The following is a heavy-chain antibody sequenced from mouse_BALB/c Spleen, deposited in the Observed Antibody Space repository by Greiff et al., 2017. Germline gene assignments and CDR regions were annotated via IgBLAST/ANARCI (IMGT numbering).Heavy chain of an antibody. J-gene: IGHJ2*01. V-gene: IGHV7-3*02. CDR3: ARSYELDY. CDR2: IRNKANGYTT. Sequence: VQLKESGGGLVQPGGSLRLSCATSGFTFTDYYMSWVRQPPGKALEWLGFIRNKANGYTTEYSASVKGRFTISRDNSQSILYLQMNTLRAEDSATYYCARSYELDYWGQGTTLTVSS. D-gene: IGHD2-3*01. CDR1: GFTFTDYY.